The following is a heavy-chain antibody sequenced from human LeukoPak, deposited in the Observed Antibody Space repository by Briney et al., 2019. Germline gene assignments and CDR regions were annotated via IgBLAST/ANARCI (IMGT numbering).Heavy chain of an antibody. CDR1: GFTFSSYG. CDR2: IWYDGSNK. Sequence: GGSLRLSCAASGFTFSSYGMHWVRQAPGKGLEWVAVIWYDGSNKYYADSVKGRFTISRDNSKNTLYLQMNSLSAEDTAVYYCARSYYDTSGSGDWGQGTLVTVSS. D-gene: IGHD3-22*01. V-gene: IGHV3-33*01. J-gene: IGHJ4*02. CDR3: ARSYYDTSGSGD.